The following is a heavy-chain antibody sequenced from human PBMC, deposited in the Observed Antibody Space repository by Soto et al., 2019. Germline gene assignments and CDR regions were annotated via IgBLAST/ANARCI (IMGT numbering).Heavy chain of an antibody. J-gene: IGHJ4*02. CDR1: GGSISSGDYY. CDR3: ARVAAPRHSSGYYIFDY. Sequence: SETLSLTCTVSGGSISSGDYYWSWIRQPPGKGLEWIGYIYYSGSTYYNPSLKSRVTISVDTSKNQFSLKLSSVTAADTAVYYRARVAAPRHSSGYYIFDYWGQGTLVTVSS. CDR2: IYYSGST. V-gene: IGHV4-30-4*01. D-gene: IGHD3-22*01.